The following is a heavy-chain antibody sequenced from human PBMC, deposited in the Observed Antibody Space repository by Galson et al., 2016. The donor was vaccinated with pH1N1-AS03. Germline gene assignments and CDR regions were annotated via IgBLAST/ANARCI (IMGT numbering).Heavy chain of an antibody. CDR1: DFPLSKIMG. CDR2: FFSNDEK. J-gene: IGHJ4*02. CDR3: ARIVSSCSDDCYYLLDY. V-gene: IGHV2-26*01. D-gene: IGHD2-21*01. Sequence: PAMVKPTQTLTLTCTVSDFPLSKIMGVSWIRQTPGKALEWLAHFFSNDEKSYGVSLKSRLSISKDPSTGQVVLTMINMDPVETGTYFCARIVSSCSDDCYYLLDYWSRGTPVPDSS.